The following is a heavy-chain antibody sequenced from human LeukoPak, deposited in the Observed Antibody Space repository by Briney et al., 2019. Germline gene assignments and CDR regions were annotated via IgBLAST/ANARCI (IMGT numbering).Heavy chain of an antibody. Sequence: ASVKVSCKASGYTSTSYGISWVRQAPGQGLEWMGWISAYNGNTNYAQKLQGRVTMTTDTSTSTAYMELRSLRSDDTAVYYCARAATYYSSSSDWFDPWGQGTLVTVSS. CDR2: ISAYNGNT. V-gene: IGHV1-18*01. CDR1: GYTSTSYG. J-gene: IGHJ5*02. D-gene: IGHD6-6*01. CDR3: ARAATYYSSSSDWFDP.